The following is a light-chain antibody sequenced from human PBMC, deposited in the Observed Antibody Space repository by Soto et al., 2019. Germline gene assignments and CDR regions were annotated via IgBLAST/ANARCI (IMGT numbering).Light chain of an antibody. Sequence: QPVLTQSPSASASLGASVKLTCTLSSGHSSYAIAWHQQQPEKGPRYLMKLNSDGSHSKGDGIPDRFSGSSSGAERYLTIASHQAEEEDDYYCPTGGTGIRVFGGGTKLTVL. CDR1: SGHSSYA. J-gene: IGLJ3*02. CDR2: LNSDGSH. V-gene: IGLV4-69*01. CDR3: PTGGTGIRV.